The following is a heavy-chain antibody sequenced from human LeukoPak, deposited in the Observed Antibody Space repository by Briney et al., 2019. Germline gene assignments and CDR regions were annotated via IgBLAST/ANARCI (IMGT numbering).Heavy chain of an antibody. CDR1: GGSISSYY. CDR2: IYYGGGT. Sequence: SETLSLTCTVSGGSISSYYWSWIRQPPGKGLEWIGYIYYGGGTNYNPSLKSRVTISVDTSKNQFSLKLSSVTAADTAVYYCARQAILTGYIDYWGQGTLVTVSS. V-gene: IGHV4-59*08. CDR3: ARQAILTGYIDY. D-gene: IGHD3-9*01. J-gene: IGHJ4*02.